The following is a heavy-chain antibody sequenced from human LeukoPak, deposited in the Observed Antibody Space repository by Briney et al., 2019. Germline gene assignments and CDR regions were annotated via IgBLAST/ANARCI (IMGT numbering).Heavy chain of an antibody. D-gene: IGHD6-19*01. CDR2: IYTSGST. J-gene: IGHJ4*02. CDR3: ARSPLTSSGWYRADY. V-gene: IGHV4-4*07. Sequence: NPSETLSLTCSVSGGSISTYYWNWIRQPAGKGLEWIGRIYTSGSTSYNPSLESRVTMSLDTSNNQFSLKLNSVTAADTAVYFCARSPLTSSGWYRADYWGQGTLVTVSS. CDR1: GGSISTYY.